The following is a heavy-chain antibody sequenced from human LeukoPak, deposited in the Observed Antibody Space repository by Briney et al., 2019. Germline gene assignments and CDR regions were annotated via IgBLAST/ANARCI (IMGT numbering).Heavy chain of an antibody. V-gene: IGHV3-74*01. CDR3: AKVTGPRRYYDSSSYRPYYFDY. J-gene: IGHJ4*02. Sequence: GGSLRLSCAASGFTFSSYWMHWVRQAPGKGLVWVSRINSDGSSTSYADSVKGRFTISRDNAKNTLYLQMNSLRAEDTAVYYCAKVTGPRRYYDSSSYRPYYFDYWGQGTLVTVSS. CDR2: INSDGSST. D-gene: IGHD3-22*01. CDR1: GFTFSSYW.